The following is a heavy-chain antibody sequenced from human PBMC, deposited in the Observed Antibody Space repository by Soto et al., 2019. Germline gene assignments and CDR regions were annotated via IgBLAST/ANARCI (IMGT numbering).Heavy chain of an antibody. Sequence: EVQLVESGGGLVKPGRSLRLSCAASGFTFSNAWMSWVRQAPGKGLEWVGRIKSKTDGGTTDYAAPVKGRFTISRDDSKNTLYLQMNSLKTEDTAVYSCTTSYGDFLLDAFDIWGQGTMVTVSS. CDR1: GFTFSNAW. CDR3: TTSYGDFLLDAFDI. D-gene: IGHD4-17*01. J-gene: IGHJ3*02. V-gene: IGHV3-15*01. CDR2: IKSKTDGGTT.